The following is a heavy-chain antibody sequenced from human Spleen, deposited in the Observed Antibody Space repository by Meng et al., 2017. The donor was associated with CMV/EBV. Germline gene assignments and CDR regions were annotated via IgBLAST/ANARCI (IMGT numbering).Heavy chain of an antibody. CDR2: INPNSGGT. D-gene: IGHD1-26*01. Sequence: ASVKVSCKASGYTFTGYYTHWVRQAPGQGLEWMGWINPNSGGTNYAQKFQGRVTMTRDTSISTAYMELSRLRSDGTAVYYCARDGFSWELLSSDYYYYGMDVWGQGTTVTVSS. CDR1: GYTFTGYY. CDR3: ARDGFSWELLSSDYYYYGMDV. V-gene: IGHV1-2*02. J-gene: IGHJ6*02.